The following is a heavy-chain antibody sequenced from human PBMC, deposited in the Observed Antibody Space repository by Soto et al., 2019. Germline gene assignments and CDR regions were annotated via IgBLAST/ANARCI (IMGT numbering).Heavy chain of an antibody. CDR1: GYTFISYG. Sequence: GASVKVSCKASGYTFISYGISWVRQAPGQGLEWMGWISAYNGNTNYVQKFQGRDNMTTDTSTSTAYMELRSLRSDDTAVYYCARTTEAPDYWGHGTLVTVSS. CDR2: ISAYNGNT. J-gene: IGHJ4*01. CDR3: ARTTEAPDY. V-gene: IGHV1-18*01.